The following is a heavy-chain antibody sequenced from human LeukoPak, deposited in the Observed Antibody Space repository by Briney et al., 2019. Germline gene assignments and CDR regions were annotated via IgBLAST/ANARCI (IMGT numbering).Heavy chain of an antibody. V-gene: IGHV4-4*02. Sequence: AGTLSLTCAVSGGSISSSNWWWWVRPPPGKGLGWIGEIYHSGSTNYNPSLKSRVTISVDKSKNQFSLKLSSVTAADTAVYYCARDRDYGSGSYYGYWGQGTLVSVSS. CDR1: GGSISSSNW. D-gene: IGHD3-10*01. CDR2: IYHSGST. J-gene: IGHJ4*02. CDR3: ARDRDYGSGSYYGY.